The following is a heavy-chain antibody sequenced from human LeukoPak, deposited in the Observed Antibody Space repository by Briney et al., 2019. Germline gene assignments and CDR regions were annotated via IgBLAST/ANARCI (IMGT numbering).Heavy chain of an antibody. Sequence: SETLSLTCTLSGGSISTYYWSWVRQPPGKGLEWIGYIYYTGSTDYNPSLKSRVTISVDTSKNQFSLKLSSVTAADTAVYYCARELTGYYGSGSYSRSNNFDYWGQGTLVTVSS. D-gene: IGHD3-10*01. CDR2: IYYTGST. V-gene: IGHV4-59*12. J-gene: IGHJ4*02. CDR3: ARELTGYYGSGSYSRSNNFDY. CDR1: GGSISTYY.